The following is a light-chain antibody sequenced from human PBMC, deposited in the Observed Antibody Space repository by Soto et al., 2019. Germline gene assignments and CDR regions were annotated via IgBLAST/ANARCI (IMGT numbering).Light chain of an antibody. CDR1: SGHSNYA. V-gene: IGLV4-69*01. CDR2: VNSDGSH. J-gene: IGLJ1*01. Sequence: QPVLTQSPSASASLGASVKLTCTLSSGHSNYAIAWHQQQPEKGPRYLMKVNSDGSHSKGDGIPDRFSGSSSGAERYLTISSLQSEDEADYFCQTWGTGMLVFGTGTNVTVL. CDR3: QTWGTGMLV.